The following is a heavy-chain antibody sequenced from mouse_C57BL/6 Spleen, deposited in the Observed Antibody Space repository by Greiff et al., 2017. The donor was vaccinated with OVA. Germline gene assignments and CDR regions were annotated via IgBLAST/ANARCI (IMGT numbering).Heavy chain of an antibody. V-gene: IGHV5-4*01. CDR3: AGEDSSRGSRWYFDV. Sequence: EVKLVESGGGLVKPGGSLKLSCEASGFTFSSYDMSWVRQTPEKRLEWVATISDGGSYTYYPDNVKGRFHITIDNATNHLYLLMSHLKSEDTAIYYCAGEDSSRGSRWYFDVWGTGTTVTVSS. CDR2: ISDGGSYT. D-gene: IGHD3-3*01. CDR1: GFTFSSYD. J-gene: IGHJ1*03.